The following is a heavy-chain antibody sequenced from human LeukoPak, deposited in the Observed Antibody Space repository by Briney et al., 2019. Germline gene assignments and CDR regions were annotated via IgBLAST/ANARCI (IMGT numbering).Heavy chain of an antibody. V-gene: IGHV3-23*01. D-gene: IGHD2-15*01. CDR2: INDGVGRA. Sequence: PGGSLRLSCSASGFTFSNYAMSWVRQAPGKGLEWVSAINDGVGRAFYADAVRGRFTISRDNSKNTVYLQMSSLRVEDTAVYYCARVDGGALHWGQGTLVTVSS. CDR3: ARVDGGALH. J-gene: IGHJ4*02. CDR1: GFTFSNYA.